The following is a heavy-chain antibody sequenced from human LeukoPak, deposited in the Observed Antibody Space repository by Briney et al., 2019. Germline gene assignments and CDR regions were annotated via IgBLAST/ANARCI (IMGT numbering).Heavy chain of an antibody. CDR1: GGSFSSYY. Sequence: PSETLSLTCTSYGGSFSSYYWSWIRQPAGKSLEWIGRVFVTGSPNYSPSLKTRVTISLDSSKNQLSLRLASVTAADTAVYYCVRDYSSGWPMRSYNPYIVLRGKGTMVTVSS. D-gene: IGHD4-11*01. V-gene: IGHV4-4*07. J-gene: IGHJ3*01. CDR3: VRDYSSGWPMRSYNPYIVL. CDR2: VFVTGSP.